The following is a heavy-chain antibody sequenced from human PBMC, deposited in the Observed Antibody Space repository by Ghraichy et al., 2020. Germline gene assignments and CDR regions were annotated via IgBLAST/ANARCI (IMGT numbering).Heavy chain of an antibody. D-gene: IGHD3-22*01. V-gene: IGHV4-4*09. CDR1: GGSISSYY. CDR2: IYTSGST. J-gene: IGHJ5*02. CDR3: ARHRDWTMMP. Sequence: SETLSLTCTVSGGSISSYYWSWIRQPPGKGLEWIGYIYTSGSTNYNPSLKSRVTISVDTSKNQFSLKLSSVTAADTAVYYCARHRDWTMMPWGQGTLVTVSS.